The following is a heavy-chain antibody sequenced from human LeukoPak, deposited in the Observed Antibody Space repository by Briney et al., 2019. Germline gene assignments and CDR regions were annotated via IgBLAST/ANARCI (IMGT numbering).Heavy chain of an antibody. CDR2: IKQDGSEK. J-gene: IGHJ4*02. D-gene: IGHD3-22*01. CDR3: ARDGSDSTGYYYAL. CDR1: GFTFSSYW. V-gene: IGHV3-7*01. Sequence: GGSLRLSCAASGFTFSSYWMSWVRQAPGKGLEWVANIKQDGSEKYYVDSVKGRFTISRDNAKNSVYLHMNSLRAEDTAAYYCARDGSDSTGYYYALWGQGTLVTVSS.